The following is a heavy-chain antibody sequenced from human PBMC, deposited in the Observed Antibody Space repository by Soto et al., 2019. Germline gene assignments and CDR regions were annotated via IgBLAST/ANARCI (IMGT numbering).Heavy chain of an antibody. CDR2: ISGSDDAT. CDR3: LNSWEPRVGPLTPFDI. J-gene: IGHJ3*02. D-gene: IGHD1-26*01. Sequence: GGSLRLSCAASGFTFSTYALSWVRQAPGKGLEWVSTISGSDDATYYADYVKGRFTISRDSSKDTLYLQMHSLRVEDTAVYYCLNSWEPRVGPLTPFDIWGQGTMVTVSS. V-gene: IGHV3-23*01. CDR1: GFTFSTYA.